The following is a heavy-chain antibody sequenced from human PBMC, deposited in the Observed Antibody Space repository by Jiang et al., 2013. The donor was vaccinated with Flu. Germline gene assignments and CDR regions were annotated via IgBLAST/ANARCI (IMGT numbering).Heavy chain of an antibody. Sequence: GPGLVKASETLSLTCTVSGGSISSYYWSWIRQPPGKGLEWIGYIYYSGSTNYNPSLKSRVTMSVDTSKNQFSLKLSSVTAADTAVYYCARGRIEVAGIVYFDYWGQGTLVTVSS. CDR3: ARGRIEVAGIVYFDY. CDR2: IYYSGST. CDR1: GGSISSYY. J-gene: IGHJ4*02. V-gene: IGHV4-59*01. D-gene: IGHD6-19*01.